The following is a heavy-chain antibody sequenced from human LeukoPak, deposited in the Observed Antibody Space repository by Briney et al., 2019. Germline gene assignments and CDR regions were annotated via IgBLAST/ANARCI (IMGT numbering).Heavy chain of an antibody. D-gene: IGHD3-10*01. CDR3: ARDQADYYGSGSGGY. V-gene: IGHV1-2*02. CDR1: GYTFTGYY. J-gene: IGHJ4*02. Sequence: ASVKVSCKASGYTFTGYYMHWVRQAPGQGLEWMGWINPNSGGTNYAQKFQGRVTMTRDTSISTAYMELSRLRSDDTAVYYCARDQADYYGSGSGGYWGQGTLVTVSS. CDR2: INPNSGGT.